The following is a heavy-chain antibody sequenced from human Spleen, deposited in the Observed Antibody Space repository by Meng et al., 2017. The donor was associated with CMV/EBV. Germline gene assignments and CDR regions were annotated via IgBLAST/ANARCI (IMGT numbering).Heavy chain of an antibody. V-gene: IGHV2-26*01. D-gene: IGHD4-11*01. CDR3: ARIRDNDYRNYEFDY. Sequence: SGPTLVKPTETLTLTCTVSEFSVNNARMGVSWIRQPPGKALEWLAHIFSTDEKSYKTSLRSRLTLSKDTSKSLVVLTMTNMDPVDTATYYCARIRDNDYRNYEFDYWGQGTLVTVSS. CDR1: EFSVNNARMG. J-gene: IGHJ4*02. CDR2: IFSTDEK.